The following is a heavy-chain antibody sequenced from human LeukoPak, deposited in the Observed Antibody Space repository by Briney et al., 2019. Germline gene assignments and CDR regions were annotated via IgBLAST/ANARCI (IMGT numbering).Heavy chain of an antibody. CDR1: GFTFSSYA. D-gene: IGHD1-26*01. Sequence: GRSLRLSCAASGFTFSSYAMHWVRQAPGKGLEWVAVISYDGSNKYYADSVKGRFTISRDNSKNTLYLQMNSLRAEDTAVYYCASFVGATTSADYWGQGTLVTVSS. CDR3: ASFVGATTSADY. J-gene: IGHJ4*02. V-gene: IGHV3-30*04. CDR2: ISYDGSNK.